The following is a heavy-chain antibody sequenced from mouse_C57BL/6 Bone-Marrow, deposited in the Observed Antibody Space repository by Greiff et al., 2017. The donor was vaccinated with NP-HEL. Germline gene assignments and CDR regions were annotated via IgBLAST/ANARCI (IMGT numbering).Heavy chain of an antibody. CDR1: EYEFPSHD. CDR2: INSDGGST. V-gene: IGHV5-2*01. CDR3: ARHDGYYGSFDV. D-gene: IGHD2-3*01. Sequence: EVKLMESGGGLVQPGESLKLSCESNEYEFPSHDMSWVRKTPEKRLELVAAINSDGGSTYYPDTMERRFIISRDNTKKTLYLHMSSLRSEDTAFYYCARHDGYYGSFDVWGTGTTVTVSS. J-gene: IGHJ1*03.